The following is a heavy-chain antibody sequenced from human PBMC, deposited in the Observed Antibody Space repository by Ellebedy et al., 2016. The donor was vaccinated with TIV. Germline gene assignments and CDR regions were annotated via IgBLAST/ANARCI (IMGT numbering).Heavy chain of an antibody. J-gene: IGHJ6*02. CDR1: GYTFSNYF. Sequence: AASVKVSCKASGYTFSNYFVHWVRQAPGQGLEWMGWINPNSGGTNYAQKFQGWVTMTRDTSISTAYMELSRLRSDDTAVYYCATRPGELLYHYYYGMDVWGQGTTVTVSS. CDR3: ATRPGELLYHYYYGMDV. CDR2: INPNSGGT. V-gene: IGHV1-2*04. D-gene: IGHD1-7*01.